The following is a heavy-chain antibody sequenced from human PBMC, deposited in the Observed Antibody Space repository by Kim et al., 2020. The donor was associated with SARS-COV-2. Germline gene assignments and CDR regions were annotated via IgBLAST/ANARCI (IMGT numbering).Heavy chain of an antibody. CDR2: IDYSGST. V-gene: IGHV4-59*01. CDR3: ARGGIVGATNNWFDP. J-gene: IGHJ5*02. CDR1: GASISSYY. D-gene: IGHD1-26*01. Sequence: SETLSLTCTVSGASISSYYWSWIRQSPEKGLEWIAYIDYSGSTNYNPSLQSRVTISVDTSKNQFSLRLSSVTAADTAVYYCARGGIVGATNNWFDPWGQGALATVSS.